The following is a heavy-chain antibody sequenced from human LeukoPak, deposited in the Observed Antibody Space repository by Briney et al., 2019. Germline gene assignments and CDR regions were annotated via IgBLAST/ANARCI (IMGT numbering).Heavy chain of an antibody. D-gene: IGHD1-20*01. CDR3: ARSLDNWNGYFDY. Sequence: PSETLSLTCAVYGGSFSGYYWSWIRQPPGKGLEWIGEINHSGSTYYNPSLKSRVTISVDTSKNQFSLKLSSVTAADTAVYYCARSLDNWNGYFDYWGQGTLVTVSS. V-gene: IGHV4-34*09. J-gene: IGHJ4*02. CDR1: GGSFSGYY. CDR2: INHSGST.